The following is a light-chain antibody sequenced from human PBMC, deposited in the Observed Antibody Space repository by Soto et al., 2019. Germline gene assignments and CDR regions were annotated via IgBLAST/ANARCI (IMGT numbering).Light chain of an antibody. J-gene: IGKJ1*01. CDR3: QQYGNSRWT. Sequence: EIVMTQSPATLSVSPGERATLSCRARQSVSSNLAWYQQKPGQAPRLLISGASTRATGIPDRFSGSGSGTDFTLTISRLEPEDFAVYYCQQYGNSRWTFGQGTKVDIK. V-gene: IGKV3-20*01. CDR1: QSVSSN. CDR2: GAS.